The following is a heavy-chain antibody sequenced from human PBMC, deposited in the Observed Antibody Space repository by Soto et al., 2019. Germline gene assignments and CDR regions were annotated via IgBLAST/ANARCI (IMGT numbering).Heavy chain of an antibody. V-gene: IGHV3-23*01. D-gene: IGHD6-19*01. CDR1: GFTFSSYA. CDR3: AKVVSGWYWDC. J-gene: IGHJ4*02. CDR2: ISGGGSST. Sequence: EVQVLESGGGLVHPGGSLRLSCAASGFTFSSYAMSWVRQAPGKGLEWVSAISGGGSSTYYADSVKGRFTISRDNSKNTLYLQMNSLRAEDTAVYYCAKVVSGWYWDCWGQGTLVTVSS.